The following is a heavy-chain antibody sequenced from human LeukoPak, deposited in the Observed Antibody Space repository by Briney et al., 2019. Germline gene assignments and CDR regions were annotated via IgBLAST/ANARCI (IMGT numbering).Heavy chain of an antibody. V-gene: IGHV3-48*01. CDR1: GFTFSSYS. D-gene: IGHD3-22*01. J-gene: IGHJ4*02. CDR2: ISSSSSTI. CDR3: ARDGRVTMIVVVITYFDY. Sequence: GGSLRLSCAASGFTFSSYSMNWVRQAPGKGLEWVSYISSSSSTIYYADSVKGRFTISRDNSKNTLYLQMNSLRAEDTAVYYCARDGRVTMIVVVITYFDYWGQGTLVTVSS.